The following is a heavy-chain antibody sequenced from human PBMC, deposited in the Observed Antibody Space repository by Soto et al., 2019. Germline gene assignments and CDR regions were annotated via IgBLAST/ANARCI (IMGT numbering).Heavy chain of an antibody. J-gene: IGHJ4*02. V-gene: IGHV3-23*01. Sequence: GGSLRLSCAASGFTFSSYAMSWVRQAPGKGLEWVSAISGSGGSTYYADSVKGRFTISRDNSKNTQYLQMNSLRAEDTAVYYCAKDYCSGGSCYFPYYFDYWGQGTLVTVSS. CDR1: GFTFSSYA. D-gene: IGHD2-15*01. CDR2: ISGSGGST. CDR3: AKDYCSGGSCYFPYYFDY.